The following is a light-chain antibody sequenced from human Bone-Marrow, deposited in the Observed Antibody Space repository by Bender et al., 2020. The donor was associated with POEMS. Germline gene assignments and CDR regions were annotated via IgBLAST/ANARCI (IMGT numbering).Light chain of an antibody. V-gene: IGLV2-14*03. Sequence: QSALTQPRSVSGSPGQSVTISCTGTSSDVGGYKYVSWYQQHPGKAPKLMIYDVSNRPSGVSNRFSGSKSGNTASLTISGLQAEDEADYYCSSYTSSSTLPYVFGTGTKVTVL. CDR2: DVS. CDR3: SSYTSSSTLPYV. J-gene: IGLJ1*01. CDR1: SSDVGGYKY.